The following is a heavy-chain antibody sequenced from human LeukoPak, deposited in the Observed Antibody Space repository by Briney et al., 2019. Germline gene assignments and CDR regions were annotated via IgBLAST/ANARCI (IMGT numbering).Heavy chain of an antibody. J-gene: IGHJ6*02. V-gene: IGHV1-46*01. CDR1: GYTFTSYY. CDR3: ARWSGLRLPYYYGMDV. CDR2: INPSGGST. Sequence: ASVKVSCKASGYTFTSYYMHWVRQAPGQGLEWMGIINPSGGSTSYAQKFQGRVTMTRDTSTSTVHMELSSPRSEDTAVYYCARWSGLRLPYYYGMDVWGQGTTVTVSS. D-gene: IGHD5-12*01.